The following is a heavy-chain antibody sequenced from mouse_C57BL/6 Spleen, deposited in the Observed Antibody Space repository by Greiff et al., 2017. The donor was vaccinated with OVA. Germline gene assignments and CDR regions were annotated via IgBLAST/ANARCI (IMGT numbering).Heavy chain of an antibody. CDR3: AKDSHYEGFAY. Sequence: VKLMESGAELMKPGASVKLSCKATGYTFTGYWIEWVKQRPGHGLEWIGEILPGSGSTNYNEKFKGKATLTADTSSNTAYMQLSSLTSEDSAISAFAKDSHYEGFAYWGQGTLVTVSA. CDR2: ILPGSGST. V-gene: IGHV1-9*01. D-gene: IGHD1-1*01. J-gene: IGHJ3*01. CDR1: GYTFTGYW.